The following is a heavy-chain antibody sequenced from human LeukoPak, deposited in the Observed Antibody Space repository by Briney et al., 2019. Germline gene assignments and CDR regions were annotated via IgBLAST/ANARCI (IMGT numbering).Heavy chain of an antibody. D-gene: IGHD3-10*01. Sequence: PSETLSLTCTVSGGSISSSSYYWGWIRQPPGKGLEWIGSIYYSGSTHYNPSLKSRVTISVDTSKNQFSLKLSSVTAADTAVYYCARGQYYYGSGYNTFDYWGQGTLVTVSS. CDR2: IYYSGST. J-gene: IGHJ4*02. CDR1: GGSISSSSYY. CDR3: ARGQYYYGSGYNTFDY. V-gene: IGHV4-39*01.